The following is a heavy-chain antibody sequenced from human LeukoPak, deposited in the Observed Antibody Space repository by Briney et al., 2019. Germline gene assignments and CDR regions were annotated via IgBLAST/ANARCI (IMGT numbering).Heavy chain of an antibody. CDR3: AKELYHHGLFDWLFDY. D-gene: IGHD3-9*01. CDR1: GFTFSSYS. V-gene: IGHV3-21*04. J-gene: IGHJ4*02. CDR2: ISSSSSYI. Sequence: PGGSLRLSCAASGFTFSSYSMNWVRQAPGKGLEWVSSISSSSSYIYYADSVKGRFTISRDNSKNTLYLQMDSLRAEDSAVYYCAKELYHHGLFDWLFDYWGQGTLVTVSS.